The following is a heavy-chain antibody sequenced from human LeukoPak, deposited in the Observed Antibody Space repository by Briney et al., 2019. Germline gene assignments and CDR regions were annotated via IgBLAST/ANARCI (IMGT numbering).Heavy chain of an antibody. V-gene: IGHV3-23*01. D-gene: IGHD1-1*01. CDR1: GFAFDIYA. J-gene: IGHJ4*02. Sequence: GGSLRLSCAASGFAFDIYAMTWVRQAPGKGLEWVSGISAGGSSTYYADSVKGRFTISRDDSKNTVYLQMNSLRGEDTAVYYCAKDPRGSLERRGHFDFWGQGTLVTVSS. CDR2: ISAGGSST. CDR3: AKDPRGSLERRGHFDF.